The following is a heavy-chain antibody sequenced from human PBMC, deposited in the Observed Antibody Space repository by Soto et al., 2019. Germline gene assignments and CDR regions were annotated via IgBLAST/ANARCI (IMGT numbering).Heavy chain of an antibody. CDR3: VKSPYGDYATYFDY. J-gene: IGHJ4*02. Sequence: LRLSCSASGFTFSSYAMHWVRQAPGKGLEYVSAISSSGGSTYYADSVKGRFTISRDNSKNTLYLQMSSLRAEDTAVYYCVKSPYGDYATYFDYWGQGTLVTVSS. CDR2: ISSSGGST. D-gene: IGHD4-17*01. CDR1: GFTFSSYA. V-gene: IGHV3-64D*06.